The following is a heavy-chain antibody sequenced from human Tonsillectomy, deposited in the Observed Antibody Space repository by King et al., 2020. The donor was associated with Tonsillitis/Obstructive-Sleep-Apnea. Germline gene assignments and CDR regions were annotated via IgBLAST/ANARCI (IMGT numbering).Heavy chain of an antibody. V-gene: IGHV1-2*06. CDR3: ARDVMTTVTTEADY. Sequence: QLVHSAAEVKKPGASVKVSCKASGYTFTGYYMHWVRQAPGQGLEWMGRINPNSGGTNYAQNFQGRVTMTRDTSISTAYMELSRLRSDDTAVYYCARDVMTTVTTEADYWGQGTLVTVSS. CDR1: GYTFTGYY. J-gene: IGHJ4*02. D-gene: IGHD4-17*01. CDR2: INPNSGGT.